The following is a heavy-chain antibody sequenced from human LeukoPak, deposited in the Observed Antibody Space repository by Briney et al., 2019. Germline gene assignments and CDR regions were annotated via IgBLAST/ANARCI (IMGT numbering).Heavy chain of an antibody. CDR2: NNPSGGST. D-gene: IGHD6-13*01. J-gene: IGHJ5*02. Sequence: ASVKVSCKVSGYTLTELSMHWVRQAPGQGLEWMGINNPSGGSTSYAQKFQGRVTMTRDTSTSTVYMELSSLRSEDTAVYYCARDLRGVKRSSNWFDPWGQGTLVTVSS. CDR3: ARDLRGVKRSSNWFDP. CDR1: GYTLTELS. V-gene: IGHV1-46*01.